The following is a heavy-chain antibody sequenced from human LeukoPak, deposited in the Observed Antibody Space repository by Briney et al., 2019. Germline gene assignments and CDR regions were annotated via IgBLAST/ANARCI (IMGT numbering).Heavy chain of an antibody. Sequence: ASVKVSCKASGYTFTGYYMHWVRQAPGQGLEWMGWINPNSGGTNYAQKFQGRVTMTRDTSISTAYMELSRLRSDDTAVYYCASGASYCTNGVCYFYYYMDVWGKGTTVTVSS. CDR3: ASGASYCTNGVCYFYYYMDV. CDR2: INPNSGGT. D-gene: IGHD2-8*01. V-gene: IGHV1-2*02. CDR1: GYTFTGYY. J-gene: IGHJ6*03.